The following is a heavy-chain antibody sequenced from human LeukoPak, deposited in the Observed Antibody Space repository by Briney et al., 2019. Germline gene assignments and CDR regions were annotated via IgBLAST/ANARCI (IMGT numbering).Heavy chain of an antibody. D-gene: IGHD6-13*01. CDR1: GFTFSSNW. J-gene: IGHJ4*02. CDR2: IKQDGSEE. Sequence: PGGSLRLSCAASGFTFSSNWMSWVRQAPGKGLEWVASIKQDGSEENYVDSVKGRLTIFRDNAKNSLYLQLNSLRADDSAVYYCARYRANPQLWGQGTLVTVSS. CDR3: ARYRANPQL. V-gene: IGHV3-7*01.